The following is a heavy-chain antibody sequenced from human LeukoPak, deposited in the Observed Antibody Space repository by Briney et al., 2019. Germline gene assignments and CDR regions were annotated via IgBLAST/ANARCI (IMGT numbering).Heavy chain of an antibody. CDR3: AREGIVSYGGNSIDY. J-gene: IGHJ4*02. V-gene: IGHV1-69*05. D-gene: IGHD4-23*01. CDR1: GGTFSSYA. CDR2: IIPIFGTA. Sequence: SVKVSCKSSGGTFSSYAISWVRQAPGQGLEWMGRIIPIFGTANYAQKFQGRVTITTDESTSTAYMELRSLRSEDTAVYYCAREGIVSYGGNSIDYWGQGTLVTVSS.